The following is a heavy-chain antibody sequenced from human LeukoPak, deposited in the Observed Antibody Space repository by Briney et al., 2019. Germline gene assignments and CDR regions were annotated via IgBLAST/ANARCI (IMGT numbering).Heavy chain of an antibody. Sequence: GGSLRLSCAASGFTFDNYAMTWVRQAPGKGLEWVSSISKRGASTYYADSVKGRFTISRDSSKNTLHLQMNTLRAEDTAVYYCAKVKGGSGPFDDWGQGTLVTVSS. D-gene: IGHD6-19*01. CDR2: ISKRGAST. V-gene: IGHV3-23*01. CDR1: GFTFDNYA. J-gene: IGHJ4*02. CDR3: AKVKGGSGPFDD.